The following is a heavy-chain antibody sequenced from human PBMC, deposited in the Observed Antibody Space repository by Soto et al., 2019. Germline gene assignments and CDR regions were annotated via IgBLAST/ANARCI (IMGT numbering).Heavy chain of an antibody. Sequence: SETLSLTCTVSGVSLSGSRYYWGWIRQPPGRGPEWFGNIYYSGRTYYTPALTSRVTLSVDTSKNQFSLNLNSVTAADTAVYYCARGGIPPSGYGIAYAMDVWGQGTTVTVSS. CDR3: ARGGIPPSGYGIAYAMDV. D-gene: IGHD1-26*01. CDR2: IYYSGRT. J-gene: IGHJ6*02. CDR1: GVSLSGSRYY. V-gene: IGHV4-39*01.